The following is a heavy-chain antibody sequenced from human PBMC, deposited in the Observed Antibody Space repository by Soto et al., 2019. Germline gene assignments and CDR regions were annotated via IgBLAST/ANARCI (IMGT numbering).Heavy chain of an antibody. J-gene: IGHJ4*02. CDR3: AKDRSALKTGPFDY. CDR1: GFTFDDYA. CDR2: ISWTSGSM. D-gene: IGHD1-26*01. V-gene: IGHV3-9*01. Sequence: EVQLVESGGSVVQPGRSLRLSSAASGFTFDDYAMHWVRQAPGKGLEWVSGISWTSGSMDYADSVKGRFTISRDNAKNSLYLQMNSLTAEDTALYYCAKDRSALKTGPFDYWGQGTLVTVSS.